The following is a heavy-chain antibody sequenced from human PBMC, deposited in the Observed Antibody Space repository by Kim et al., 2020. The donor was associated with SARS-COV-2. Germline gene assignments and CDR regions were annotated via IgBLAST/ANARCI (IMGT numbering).Heavy chain of an antibody. V-gene: IGHV1-46*01. Sequence: SYAQKFQGRVTMTRDTSTSTVYMELSSLRSEDTAVYYCARDWDLVGALDYWGQGTLVTVSS. CDR3: ARDWDLVGALDY. J-gene: IGHJ4*02. D-gene: IGHD1-26*01.